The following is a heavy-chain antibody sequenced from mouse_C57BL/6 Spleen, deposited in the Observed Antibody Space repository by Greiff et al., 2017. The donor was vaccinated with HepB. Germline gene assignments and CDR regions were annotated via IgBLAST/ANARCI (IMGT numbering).Heavy chain of an antibody. J-gene: IGHJ1*03. V-gene: IGHV5-9*01. CDR2: ISGGGGNT. CDR1: GFTFSSYT. CDR3: ARHNYSYFDV. Sequence: DVMLVESGGGLVKPGGSLKLSCAASGFTFSSYTMSWVRQTPEKRLEWVATISGGGGNTYYPDSVKGRFTISRDNAKNTLYLQMSSLRSEDTALYYCARHNYSYFDVWGTGTTVTVSS.